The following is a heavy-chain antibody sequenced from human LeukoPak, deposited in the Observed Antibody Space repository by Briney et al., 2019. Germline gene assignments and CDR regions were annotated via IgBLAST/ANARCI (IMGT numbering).Heavy chain of an antibody. D-gene: IGHD3/OR15-3a*01. V-gene: IGHV3-30*18. CDR1: GFTFSSYG. CDR3: AKSPLLTEDCYFDY. CDR2: ISYDGSNK. Sequence: GGSLRLSCAASGFTFSSYGMHWVRQAPGKGLEWVAVISYDGSNKYYADSVKGRFTISGDNSKNTLYLQMNSLRAEDTAVYYCAKSPLLTEDCYFDYWGQGTLVTVSS. J-gene: IGHJ4*02.